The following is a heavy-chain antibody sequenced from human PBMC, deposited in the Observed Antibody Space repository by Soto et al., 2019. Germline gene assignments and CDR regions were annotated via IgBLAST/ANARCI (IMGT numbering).Heavy chain of an antibody. CDR2: IKSKTDGGTT. D-gene: IGHD3-22*01. J-gene: IGHJ4*02. CDR1: GFTFSNAW. V-gene: IGHV3-15*01. CDR3: TTGSRDYYYDSSGLGVDY. Sequence: KPGGSLRLSCAASGFTFSNAWMSWVRQAPGKGLEWVGRIKSKTDGGTTDYAAPVKGRFTISRDDSKNTLYLQMNSLKTEDTAVYYCTTGSRDYYYDSSGLGVDYWGQGTLVTVSS.